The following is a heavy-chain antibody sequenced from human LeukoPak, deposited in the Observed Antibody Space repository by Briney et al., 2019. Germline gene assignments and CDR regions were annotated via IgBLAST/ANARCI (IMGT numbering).Heavy chain of an antibody. CDR3: ARDGPGDGYNLGFDY. CDR1: GFTFSSYS. V-gene: IGHV3-21*01. Sequence: GGSLRLSCAASGFTFSSYSMNWVRQAPGKGLEWVSSISSSSSYIYYADSVKGRFTISRDNAKNSLYLQMNSLRAEDTAVYYCARDGPGDGYNLGFDYWGQGTLVTVSS. CDR2: ISSSSSYI. D-gene: IGHD5-24*01. J-gene: IGHJ4*02.